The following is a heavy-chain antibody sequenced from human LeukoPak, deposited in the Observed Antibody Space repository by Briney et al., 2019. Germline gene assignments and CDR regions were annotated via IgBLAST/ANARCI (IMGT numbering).Heavy chain of an antibody. CDR3: ARGKKRIQRWPFFDY. D-gene: IGHD5-18*01. CDR1: GGSFSGYY. J-gene: IGHJ4*02. CDR2: INHSGST. Sequence: SETLSLTCAVYGGSFSGYYWSWIRQPPGEGLEWIGEINHSGSTNYNPCLKSRVTISVDTPKNQFSLKLGAVTAADTAVYSCARGKKRIQRWPFFDYWGQGTLVTVSS. V-gene: IGHV4-34*01.